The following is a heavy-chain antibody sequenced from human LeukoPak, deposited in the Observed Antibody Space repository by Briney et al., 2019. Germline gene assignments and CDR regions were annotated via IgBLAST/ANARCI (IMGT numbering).Heavy chain of an antibody. CDR2: ISAYNGDT. CDR1: GYTFTRHG. J-gene: IGHJ4*02. CDR3: ERDPSNTSGNYPYFDY. D-gene: IGHD3-22*01. Sequence: SVTVSCKASGYTFTRHGISWVRQAPGQGLEWMGWISAYNGDTKNAQNFQDRVTITTHTSTTTDYMELRSLGSDDTAVYYCERDPSNTSGNYPYFDYWGQGTLVTVSS. V-gene: IGHV1-18*01.